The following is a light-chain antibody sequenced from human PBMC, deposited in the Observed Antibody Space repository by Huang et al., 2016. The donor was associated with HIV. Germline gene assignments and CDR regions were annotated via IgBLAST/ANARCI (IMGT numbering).Light chain of an antibody. CDR2: LGS. CDR1: QSLRHRNGLNY. CDR3: MEALQAPYT. J-gene: IGKJ2*01. Sequence: DAVMTQSPLSLPVPPGEPASISCRSSQSLRHRNGLNYLDWYLQKPGQSPQLLIHLGSSRASGVPDRFSSGGSGTDFSLNISRVEAEDAGIYYCMEALQAPYTFGQGTKLEI. V-gene: IGKV2-28*01.